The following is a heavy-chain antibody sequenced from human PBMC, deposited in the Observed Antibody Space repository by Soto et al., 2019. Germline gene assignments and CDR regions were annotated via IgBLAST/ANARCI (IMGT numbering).Heavy chain of an antibody. J-gene: IGHJ6*02. CDR3: ARDRIEAAGTPRFNYYYGMDV. CDR2: IYGGLTT. V-gene: IGHV3-53*01. Sequence: EVQLVESGGGLIQPGGSLRLSCAASGFTVSSTYMTWVRQAPGKGLEWVSVIYGGLTTSYADSVKGRFIISRDNSKNTVFLQMNSLRGEDTAVYYCARDRIEAAGTPRFNYYYGMDVWGQGTTVTVSS. CDR1: GFTVSSTY. D-gene: IGHD6-13*01.